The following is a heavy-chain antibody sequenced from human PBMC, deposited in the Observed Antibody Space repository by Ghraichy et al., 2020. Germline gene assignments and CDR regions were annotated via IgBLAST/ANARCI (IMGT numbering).Heavy chain of an antibody. CDR3: ARDLSSTWYIF. V-gene: IGHV3-7*01. CDR2: ISPDGGGK. Sequence: GGSLRLSCAVSGFSFSTYWMNWVRQAPGKGLEWVATISPDGGGKYYVDSVKGRFTISRDNAKNSLYLQMDDLRAEDTAVYYCARDLSSTWYIFWDQGSLVTVSS. J-gene: IGHJ4*02. D-gene: IGHD6-13*01. CDR1: GFSFSTYW.